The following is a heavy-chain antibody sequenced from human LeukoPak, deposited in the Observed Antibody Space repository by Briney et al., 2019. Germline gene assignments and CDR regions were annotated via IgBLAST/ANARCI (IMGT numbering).Heavy chain of an antibody. D-gene: IGHD4-17*01. J-gene: IGHJ4*02. Sequence: GGSLRLSCAASGFTFSSYGMHWVRQAPGKGLEWVAVISYDGSNKYYADSVKGRFTISRDNSKSTLYLQMNSLRVEDTAVYYCAKGYYADYGDHWGQGTLVTVSS. CDR2: ISYDGSNK. CDR3: AKGYYADYGDH. CDR1: GFTFSSYG. V-gene: IGHV3-30*18.